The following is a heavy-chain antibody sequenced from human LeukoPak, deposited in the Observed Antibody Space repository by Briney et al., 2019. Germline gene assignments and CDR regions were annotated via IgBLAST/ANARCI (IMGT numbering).Heavy chain of an antibody. V-gene: IGHV3-33*01. D-gene: IGHD4-17*01. CDR3: ARARAVTTRHDAFDI. Sequence: GRSLRLSCAASGFTFSSYGMHWVRQAPGKGLEWVAVIWYDGSNKYYADSVKGRFTISRDNSKNTLYLQMNSLRAEDTAVYYCARARAVTTRHDAFDIWGQGTMVTVSS. CDR1: GFTFSSYG. CDR2: IWYDGSNK. J-gene: IGHJ3*02.